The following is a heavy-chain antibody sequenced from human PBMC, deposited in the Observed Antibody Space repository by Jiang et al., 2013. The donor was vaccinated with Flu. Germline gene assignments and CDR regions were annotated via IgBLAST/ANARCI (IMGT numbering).Heavy chain of an antibody. D-gene: IGHD5-12*01. J-gene: IGHJ6*02. CDR3: ARIPAARMATITHYYYGMDV. V-gene: IGHV2-70*01. Sequence: KPTQTLTLTCTFSGFSLSTSGMCVSWIRQPPGKALEWLALIDWDDDKYYSTSLKTRLTISKDTSKNQVVLTMTNMDPVDTATYYCARIPAARMATITHYYYGMDVWGQGTTVTVSS. CDR2: IDWDDDK. CDR1: GFSLSTSGMC.